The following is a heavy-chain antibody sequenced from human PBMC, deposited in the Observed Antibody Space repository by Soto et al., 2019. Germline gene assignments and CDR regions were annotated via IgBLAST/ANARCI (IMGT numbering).Heavy chain of an antibody. Sequence: PGGSLRLSCASSGLTFTDYYMSWLRQAPGKGLEWISYISSSGTFTKYADSVEGRFTISRDNSNNSLFLQMNSLRAEDTALYYCAISQDRGGRTTFIYWGQGTQVTVSS. D-gene: IGHD3-16*01. CDR3: AISQDRGGRTTFIY. CDR1: GLTFTDYY. J-gene: IGHJ4*02. CDR2: ISSSGTFT. V-gene: IGHV3-11*03.